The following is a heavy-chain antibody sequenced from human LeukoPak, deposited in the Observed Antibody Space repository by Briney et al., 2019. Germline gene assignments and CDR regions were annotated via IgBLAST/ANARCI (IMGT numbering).Heavy chain of an antibody. CDR2: ISSEGSMK. V-gene: IGHV3-30-3*01. D-gene: IGHD5-12*01. Sequence: GGSLRLSCAASGFNFSTYAMHWVRQAPGKGLEWVAAISSEGSMKDYADSVKGRFTVSRDNSKNTLYLQLSSLRDEDTSLYYCARGNLYIVATIEDYWGQGTLVTVSS. J-gene: IGHJ4*02. CDR3: ARGNLYIVATIEDY. CDR1: GFNFSTYA.